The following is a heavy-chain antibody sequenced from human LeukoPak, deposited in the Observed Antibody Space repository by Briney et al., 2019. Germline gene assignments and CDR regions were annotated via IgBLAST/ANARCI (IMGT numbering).Heavy chain of an antibody. J-gene: IGHJ4*02. CDR3: ARRSSSWFFDY. V-gene: IGHV4-39*07. CDR1: AGSLSSSYYY. D-gene: IGHD6-13*01. Sequence: SETLSLTCTVSAGSLSSSYYYWGWLRQPPGTGLEWIGSIYYSGSAYYNPSLKSRVTISVDTSKNQFSLKLNSVTAADTAVYYCARRSSSWFFDYWGQGTLVTVSS. CDR2: IYYSGSA.